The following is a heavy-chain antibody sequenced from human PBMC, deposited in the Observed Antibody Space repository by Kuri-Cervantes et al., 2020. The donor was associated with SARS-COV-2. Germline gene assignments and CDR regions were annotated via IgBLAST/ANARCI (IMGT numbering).Heavy chain of an antibody. D-gene: IGHD6-13*01. CDR2: IYHSGST. CDR3: ARRAAAGTILLDY. Sequence: GSLRLSCAMYGESASGYYWGWIRQPPGKGLEWIGSIYHSGSTYYNPSLKSRVTISVDTSKNQFSLKLSSVTAADTAVYYCARRAAAGTILLDYWGQGTLVTVSS. V-gene: IGHV4-38-2*01. J-gene: IGHJ4*02. CDR1: GESASGYY.